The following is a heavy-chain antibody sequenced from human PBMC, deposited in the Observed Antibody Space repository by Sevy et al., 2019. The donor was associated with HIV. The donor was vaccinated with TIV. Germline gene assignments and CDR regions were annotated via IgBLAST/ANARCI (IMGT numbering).Heavy chain of an antibody. CDR3: AREVGGYNWRPYYFDS. V-gene: IGHV3-7*01. CDR2: IKQDESEK. J-gene: IGHJ4*02. Sequence: GVLRLSGAASGFTFTNYWMSWVRQTPGKGLEWVATIKQDESEKYYVDSVKGRFAISRDNGKNSVSLQMNGLRAEDTALYYCAREVGGYNWRPYYFDSWVQGTLVTVSS. CDR1: GFTFTNYW. D-gene: IGHD5-12*01.